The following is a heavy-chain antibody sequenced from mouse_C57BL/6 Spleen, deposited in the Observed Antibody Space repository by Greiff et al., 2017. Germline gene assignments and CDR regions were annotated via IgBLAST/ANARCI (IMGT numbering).Heavy chain of an antibody. V-gene: IGHV2-2*01. CDR1: GFSLTSYG. Sequence: VQLQESGPGLVQPSQSLSITCTVSGFSLTSYGVHWVRQSPGKGLEWLGVIWSGGSTDYNAAFISRLSISKDNSKRQVFFKMNSLQADDTAIYYCASNLYYAMDYWGQGTSVTVSS. CDR3: ASNLYYAMDY. J-gene: IGHJ4*01. CDR2: IWSGGST.